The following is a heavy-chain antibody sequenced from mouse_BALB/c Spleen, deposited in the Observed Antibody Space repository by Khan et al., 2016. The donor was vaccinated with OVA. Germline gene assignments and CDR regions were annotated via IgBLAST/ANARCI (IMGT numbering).Heavy chain of an antibody. Sequence: EVQLVESGGGLVKPGGSLKLSCSASGFTFSTYGMSWVRQTPEKRLEWVATISSGGHYPCYPDSVKGRSTIPRDNAKNTRYLQMSSLRSEDTAMYYCARSLVDYHALDYWGQGTSVTVSS. CDR3: ARSLVDYHALDY. CDR2: ISSGGHYP. J-gene: IGHJ4*01. V-gene: IGHV5-9-3*01. CDR1: GFTFSTYG. D-gene: IGHD2-13*01.